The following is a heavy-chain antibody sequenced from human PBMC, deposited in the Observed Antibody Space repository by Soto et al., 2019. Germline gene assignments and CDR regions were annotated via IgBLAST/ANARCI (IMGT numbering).Heavy chain of an antibody. CDR3: ARSSIEPRVFMYPFDS. D-gene: IGHD6-6*01. V-gene: IGHV4-39*01. J-gene: IGHJ4*02. CDR1: GDSITSSSHS. CDR2: IYYDRNT. Sequence: SETLSLTCTVSGDSITSSSHSSGWICQPPGKTLECIATIYYDRNTYYNPSLKSRVASSLDTPKNQFSLRLNSVTAADTAVYYCARSSIEPRVFMYPFDSWGQGTRVTVS.